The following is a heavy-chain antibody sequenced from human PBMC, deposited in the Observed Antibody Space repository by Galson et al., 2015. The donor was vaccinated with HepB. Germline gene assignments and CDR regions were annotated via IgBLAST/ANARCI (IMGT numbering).Heavy chain of an antibody. J-gene: IGHJ6*01. CDR2: INPSGGST. Sequence: SVKVSCKASGYTFTSYYMHWVRQAPGQGLEWMGIINPSGGSTSYAQKFQGRVTMTRDTSTSTVYMELSSLRSEDTAVYYCARESGIAVAGPGVDYYGMDVWGQGTTVTISS. D-gene: IGHD6-19*01. CDR1: GYTFTSYY. V-gene: IGHV1-46*01. CDR3: ARESGIAVAGPGVDYYGMDV.